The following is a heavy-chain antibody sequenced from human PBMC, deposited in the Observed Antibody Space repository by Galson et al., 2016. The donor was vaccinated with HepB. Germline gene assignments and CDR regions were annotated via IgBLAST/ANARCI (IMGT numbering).Heavy chain of an antibody. V-gene: IGHV6-1*01. CDR1: GDSVSSNSAT. CDR2: TYYRSKWYN. CDR3: ARDPLAMLWGVIGWFDP. Sequence: CAISGDSVSSNSATWNWIRQSPSRGLEWLGRTYYRSKWYNDYAVSVKSRITINSDTSKNQVSLHLSSVTPEDTAVYYCARDPLAMLWGVIGWFDPWGQGTRVTVSS. J-gene: IGHJ5*02. D-gene: IGHD3-10*01.